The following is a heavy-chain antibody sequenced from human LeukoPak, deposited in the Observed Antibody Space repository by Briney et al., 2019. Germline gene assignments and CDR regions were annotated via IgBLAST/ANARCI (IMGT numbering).Heavy chain of an antibody. CDR2: IYWDDDK. J-gene: IGHJ4*02. V-gene: IGHV2-5*02. Sequence: SGPTLVKPTQTLTLTCTFSGFSLSTSGVAVGWIRQPPGKALEWLALIYWDDDKRYSPSLKSRLTITKDTSKNQVVLTMTNMDPVDTATYYCARTYYYDLGSCSFDYWGQGTLVTVSS. CDR3: ARTYYYDLGSCSFDY. CDR1: GFSLSTSGVA. D-gene: IGHD3-10*01.